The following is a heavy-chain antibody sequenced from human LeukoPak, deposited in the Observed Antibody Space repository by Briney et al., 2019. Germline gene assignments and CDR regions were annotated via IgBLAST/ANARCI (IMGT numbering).Heavy chain of an antibody. V-gene: IGHV1-69*06. CDR2: IIPIFGTA. CDR1: GGTFSSYA. CDR3: ATGAYYYYGMDV. J-gene: IGHJ6*02. Sequence: SVKVSCKASGGTFSSYAISWVRQAPGQGLEWMGGIIPIFGTAIYAQKFQGRVTMTEDTSTDTAYMELSSLRSEDTAVYYCATGAYYYYGMDVWGQGTTVTVSS.